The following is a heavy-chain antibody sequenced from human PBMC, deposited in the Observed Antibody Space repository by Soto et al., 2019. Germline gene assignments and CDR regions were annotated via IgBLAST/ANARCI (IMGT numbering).Heavy chain of an antibody. CDR3: TTDQQGTTWDYYYYGMDV. J-gene: IGHJ6*02. CDR2: IKSKTDGGTT. Sequence: GGSLRLSCAASGFTFSNAWMSWVRQAPGKGLEWVGRIKSKTDGGTTDYAAPVKGRFTISRDDSKNTLYLQMDSLKTEDTAVYYCTTDQQGTTWDYYYYGMDVWGQGTTVTVSS. CDR1: GFTFSNAW. V-gene: IGHV3-15*01. D-gene: IGHD1-1*01.